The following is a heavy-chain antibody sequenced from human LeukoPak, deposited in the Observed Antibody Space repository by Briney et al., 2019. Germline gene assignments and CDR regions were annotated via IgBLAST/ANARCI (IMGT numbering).Heavy chain of an antibody. J-gene: IGHJ4*02. Sequence: PSETLSLTCTVSGGSISSSSYYWGWIRQPPGKGLEWIGSIYYSGSTYYNPSLKSRVTISVDTSKNQFSLKLSSVTAADTAVYYCASQCGGGHNTPGLRLGELSQEWGQGTLVTVSS. CDR1: GGSISSSSYY. D-gene: IGHD3-16*01. CDR2: IYYSGST. CDR3: ASQCGGGHNTPGLRLGELSQE. V-gene: IGHV4-39*07.